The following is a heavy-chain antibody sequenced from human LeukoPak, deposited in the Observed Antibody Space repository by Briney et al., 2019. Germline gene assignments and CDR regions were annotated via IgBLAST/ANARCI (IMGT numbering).Heavy chain of an antibody. V-gene: IGHV4-34*01. D-gene: IGHD2-15*01. CDR2: INHSGST. CDR1: GGSFSGYY. CDR3: ARGYCSGGSCTYYYYYYGMDV. J-gene: IGHJ6*02. Sequence: SETLSLTCAVYGGSFSGYYWSWIRQPPGKGLEWIGEINHSGSTNYNPSLKGRVTISVDTSKNQFSLKLSSVTAADTAVYYCARGYCSGGSCTYYYYYYGMDVWGQGTTVTVSS.